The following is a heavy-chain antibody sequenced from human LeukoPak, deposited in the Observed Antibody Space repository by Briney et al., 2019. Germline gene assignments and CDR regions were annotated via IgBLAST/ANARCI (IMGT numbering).Heavy chain of an antibody. CDR3: ARDKGPYWYVDL. Sequence: SETLSLTCTVSGGSITNYYWNWIRQPPGKGLQWIANIYNSGSTDYNPSLKSRLTISLATSKNQISLKLSWVTAADTAVYYCARDKGPYWYVDLWGRGTLVTVSS. CDR2: IYNSGST. J-gene: IGHJ2*01. V-gene: IGHV4-59*01. CDR1: GGSITNYY.